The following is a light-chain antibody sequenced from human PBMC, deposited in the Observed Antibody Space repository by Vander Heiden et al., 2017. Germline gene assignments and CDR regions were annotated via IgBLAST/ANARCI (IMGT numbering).Light chain of an antibody. J-gene: IGKJ5*01. Sequence: EIVMTQSPATLSVSPGERATLSRRASESVSHNNLAWYQHKPGQAPRLLIFGASTRATGIPVRFSGSGSGTEFTLTISSLQSEDFAVYYCQQYSNWPPITFGQGTRLEIK. CDR3: QQYSNWPPIT. V-gene: IGKV3-15*01. CDR1: ESVSHNN. CDR2: GAS.